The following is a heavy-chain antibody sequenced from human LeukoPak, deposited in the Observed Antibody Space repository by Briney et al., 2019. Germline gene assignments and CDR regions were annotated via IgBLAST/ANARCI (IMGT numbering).Heavy chain of an antibody. CDR2: ISWNSGSI. D-gene: IGHD1/OR15-1a*01. J-gene: IGHJ1*01. V-gene: IGHV3-9*01. Sequence: SGGFLRLSCAAAGFTVDDYAMHWVRQAPGKGLEWVSGISWNSGSIGYADSVKGRFTISRDNAKNSLYLQMNSLRAEDTALYYCAKVGYNWNNAEYFQHWGQGTLVTVSS. CDR1: GFTVDDYA. CDR3: AKVGYNWNNAEYFQH.